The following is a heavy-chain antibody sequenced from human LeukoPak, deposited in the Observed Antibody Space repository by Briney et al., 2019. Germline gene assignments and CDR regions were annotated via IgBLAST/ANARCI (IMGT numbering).Heavy chain of an antibody. CDR2: INPNSGNT. D-gene: IGHD2-2*01. Sequence: ASVKVSCKASGYTFTSYDINWVRQATGQGLEWMGWINPNSGNTGYAQKFQGRVTMTRNTSISTAYMELSSLRSEDTAVYYCARSSLVVVPAALNYYYYGMDVWGQGTTVTVSS. V-gene: IGHV1-8*01. J-gene: IGHJ6*02. CDR3: ARSSLVVVPAALNYYYYGMDV. CDR1: GYTFTSYD.